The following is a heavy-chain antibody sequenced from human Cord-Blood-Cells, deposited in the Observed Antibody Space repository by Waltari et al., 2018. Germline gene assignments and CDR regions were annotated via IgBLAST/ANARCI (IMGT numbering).Heavy chain of an antibody. D-gene: IGHD6-6*01. J-gene: IGHJ4*02. CDR1: GFTFSSYW. Sequence: EVQLVESGGGLVQPGGSLRLSCAASGFTFSSYWMSWVRQDPGKGLEGVANIKQDGSEKYYVDSVMGRFTISRDNAKNSLYLQMNSLRAEDTAVYYCARYSSYDPFDYWGQGTLVTVSS. CDR3: ARYSSYDPFDY. CDR2: IKQDGSEK. V-gene: IGHV3-7*01.